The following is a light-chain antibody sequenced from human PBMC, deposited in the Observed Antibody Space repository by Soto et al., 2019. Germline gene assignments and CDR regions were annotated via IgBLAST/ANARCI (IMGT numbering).Light chain of an antibody. V-gene: IGKV3-15*01. J-gene: IGKJ1*01. CDR3: QQYSKWPPWT. Sequence: EIVMTQSPATLSVSPGDRATLSCRASQSLSGNLAWYQQKPGQAPTLLIYGVYVRATGVPARFSGSGSGTEFTLTISGLQSEDFAVYYCQQYSKWPPWTFGQGTKVEAK. CDR2: GVY. CDR1: QSLSGN.